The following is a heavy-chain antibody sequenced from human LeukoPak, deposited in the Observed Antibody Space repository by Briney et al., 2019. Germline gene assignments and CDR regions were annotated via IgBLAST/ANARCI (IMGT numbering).Heavy chain of an antibody. CDR1: GFTFSRHG. V-gene: IGHV3-30*03. Sequence: GGSLRLSCAPPGFTFSRHGMHWVRQAPGKGLEWVAIISNDGSRKYYAHSVEGRFTISRDNSKNTLYLQMDSLRAEDTAVYYCARDRAWNYFDYWGQGTLVTVSS. CDR2: ISNDGSRK. J-gene: IGHJ4*02. CDR3: ARDRAWNYFDY. D-gene: IGHD3-3*01.